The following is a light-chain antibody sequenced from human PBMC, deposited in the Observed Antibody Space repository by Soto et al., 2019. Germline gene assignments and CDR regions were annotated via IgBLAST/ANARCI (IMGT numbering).Light chain of an antibody. Sequence: SALPQPASVSGSPGQSITISCTGTSSDVGSYNLVSWYQQHPGKAPKLMIYEGSKRPSGVSNRFSGSKSGNTASLTISGLQAEDEADYYCCSYAGSDVVFGGGTKLTVL. CDR1: SSDVGSYNL. CDR3: CSYAGSDVV. J-gene: IGLJ2*01. CDR2: EGS. V-gene: IGLV2-23*01.